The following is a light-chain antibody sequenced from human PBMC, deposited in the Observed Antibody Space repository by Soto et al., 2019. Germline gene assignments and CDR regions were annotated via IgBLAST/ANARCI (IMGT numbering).Light chain of an antibody. CDR1: QSVTGSY. CDR3: PQYGSSPRK. Sequence: EIVLTQSPGTLSLSPGERATLSCRASQSVTGSYLAWYQQKPGQAPRVLIYRASSRATGIPDRFSGSGSGTDFTLTITSLEPEDVAVYYGPQYGSSPRKFGQGTKVYIK. J-gene: IGKJ1*01. CDR2: RAS. V-gene: IGKV3-20*01.